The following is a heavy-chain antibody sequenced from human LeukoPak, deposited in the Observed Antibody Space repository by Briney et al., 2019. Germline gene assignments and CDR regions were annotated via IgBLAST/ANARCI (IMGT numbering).Heavy chain of an antibody. CDR2: IKQDGSEK. Sequence: GGSLRLSCAASGFTFSNYWMSWVRQAPGKGLEWVANIKQDGSEKYYVDSVKGRFTISRDNAKNSLYLQMNSLRAEDTAVYYCARDKYGGWYSGSLFDYWGQGTLVTVSS. V-gene: IGHV3-7*01. CDR3: ARDKYGGWYSGSLFDY. CDR1: GFTFSNYW. D-gene: IGHD6-19*01. J-gene: IGHJ4*02.